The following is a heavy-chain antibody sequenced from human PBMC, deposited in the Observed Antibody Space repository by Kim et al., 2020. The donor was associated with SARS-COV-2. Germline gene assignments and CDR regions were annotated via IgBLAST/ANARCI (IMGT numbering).Heavy chain of an antibody. Sequence: ASVKVSCKVSGYTLTELSMHWVRQAPGKGLEWMGGFDPEDGETIYAQKFQGRVTMTEDTSTDTAYMELSSLRSEDTAVYYCATQTTYYYDSSGYYYGDYWGQGTLVTVSS. CDR2: FDPEDGET. D-gene: IGHD3-22*01. J-gene: IGHJ4*02. CDR1: GYTLTELS. CDR3: ATQTTYYYDSSGYYYGDY. V-gene: IGHV1-24*01.